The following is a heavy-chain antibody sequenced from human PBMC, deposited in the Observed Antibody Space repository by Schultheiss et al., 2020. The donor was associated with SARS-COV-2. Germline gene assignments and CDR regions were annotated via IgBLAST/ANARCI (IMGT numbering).Heavy chain of an antibody. CDR2: IIPIFGIA. CDR1: GGTFSSYA. J-gene: IGHJ5*02. D-gene: IGHD6-19*01. Sequence: SVKVSCKASGGTFSSYAISWVRQAPGQGLEWMGGIIPIFGIANYAQKFQGRVTITADESTSTAYMELSSLRSEDTAVYYCASNPRGGWYGDWFDPWGQGTLVTVSS. V-gene: IGHV1-69*13. CDR3: ASNPRGGWYGDWFDP.